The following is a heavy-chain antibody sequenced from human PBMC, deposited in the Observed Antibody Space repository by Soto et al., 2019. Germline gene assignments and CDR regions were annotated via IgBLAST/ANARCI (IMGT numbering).Heavy chain of an antibody. CDR1: GGSFSGYY. CDR2: INHSGST. Sequence: QVQLQQWGAGLLKPSETLSLTCAVYGGSFSGYYWSWIRQPPGKGLEWIGEINHSGSTNYNPSLKRRVTISVDTSKNQFSMQLSSVTAADTAVYYCARDLRNDYIWGSYRYTSWFDPWGQGTLVTVSS. CDR3: ARDLRNDYIWGSYRYTSWFDP. J-gene: IGHJ5*02. V-gene: IGHV4-34*01. D-gene: IGHD3-16*02.